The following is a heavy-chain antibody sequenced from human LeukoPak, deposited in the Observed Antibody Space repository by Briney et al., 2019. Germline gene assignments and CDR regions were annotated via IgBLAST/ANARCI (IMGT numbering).Heavy chain of an antibody. CDR3: ARGLFVSGFDP. V-gene: IGHV1-8*03. Sequence: ASVKVSCKAFGGSFSSEAISWVRQATGQGLEWMGWMNPNSGNTGYAQKFQGRVTITRNTSISTAYMELSSLRSEDTAVYYCARGLFVSGFDPWGQGTLVTVSS. D-gene: IGHD3-3*01. CDR1: GGSFSSEA. J-gene: IGHJ5*02. CDR2: MNPNSGNT.